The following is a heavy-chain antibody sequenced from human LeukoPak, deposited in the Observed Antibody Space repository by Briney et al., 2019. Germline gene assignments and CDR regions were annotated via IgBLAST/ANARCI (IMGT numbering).Heavy chain of an antibody. V-gene: IGHV3-23*01. D-gene: IGHD1-1*01. CDR2: ISGSDGST. J-gene: IGHJ6*03. Sequence: GGSLRLSCAASGFTFSSYAMSWVRQAPGKGLEWVSAISGSDGSTYYADSVKGRFTISRDNSKNTLYLQMNSLRAEDTAVYYCATYNWNYGYYMDVWGKGATVTVSS. CDR1: GFTFSSYA. CDR3: ATYNWNYGYYMDV.